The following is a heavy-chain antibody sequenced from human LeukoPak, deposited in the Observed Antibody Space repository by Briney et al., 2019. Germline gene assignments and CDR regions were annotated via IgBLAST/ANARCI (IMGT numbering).Heavy chain of an antibody. CDR1: GGSISSYY. Sequence: SETLSLTCTVSGGSISSYYWSWIRQPAGKGLEWIGRIYTSGSTNYNPSLKSRVTMSVDTSKNQFSLKLSSVTAADTAVYCCARTKQLDSPNWFDPWGQGTLVTVSS. CDR3: ARTKQLDSPNWFDP. V-gene: IGHV4-4*07. CDR2: IYTSGST. D-gene: IGHD6-13*01. J-gene: IGHJ5*02.